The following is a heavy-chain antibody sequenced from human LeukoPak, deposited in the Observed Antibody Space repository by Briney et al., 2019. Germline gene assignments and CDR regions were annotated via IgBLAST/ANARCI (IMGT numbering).Heavy chain of an antibody. Sequence: GESLKISCKGSGYSFTNHWIGWVRQMPGKGLEWMGSIYPHDSDTTYSPSFLGRVTISADKSITSVYLQWSSLEASDTAMYYCARGGNWLDPWGQGTLVTVSS. CDR2: IYPHDSDT. D-gene: IGHD3-16*01. V-gene: IGHV5-51*01. CDR3: ARGGNWLDP. J-gene: IGHJ5*02. CDR1: GYSFTNHW.